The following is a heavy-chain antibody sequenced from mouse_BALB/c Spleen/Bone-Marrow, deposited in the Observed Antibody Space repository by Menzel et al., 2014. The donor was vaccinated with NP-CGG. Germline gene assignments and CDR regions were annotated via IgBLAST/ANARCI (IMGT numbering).Heavy chain of an antibody. V-gene: IGHV1-7*01. J-gene: IGHJ3*01. CDR1: GYTFTSYW. CDR3: ARPRFAY. Sequence: VKLMESGAEPAKPGASVKMSCKASGYTFTSYWMHWIKQRPGQGLEWIGYITPSTGYIEYNQKFKDKATLTADKSSSTAYMQLSSLTSEDSAVYHCARPRFAYWGQGTRVTVSA. CDR2: ITPSTGYI.